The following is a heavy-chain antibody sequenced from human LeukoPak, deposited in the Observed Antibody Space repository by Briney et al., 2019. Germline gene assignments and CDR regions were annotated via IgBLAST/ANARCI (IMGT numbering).Heavy chain of an antibody. J-gene: IGHJ6*02. D-gene: IGHD2-15*01. CDR3: ARARGWSDYYYYGMDV. V-gene: IGHV1-69*04. CDR1: GGTFSSYA. Sequence: GASVKVPCKASGGTFSSYAISWVRQAPGQGLEWMGRIIPILGIANYAQKFQGRVTITADKSTSTAYMELSSLRSEDTAVYYCARARGWSDYYYYGMDVWGQGTTVTVSS. CDR2: IIPILGIA.